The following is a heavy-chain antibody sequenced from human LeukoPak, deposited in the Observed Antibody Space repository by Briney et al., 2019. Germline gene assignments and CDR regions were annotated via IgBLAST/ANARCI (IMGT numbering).Heavy chain of an antibody. CDR2: IHTSGST. CDR1: GGSFTSYY. Sequence: SETLSLTCTVSGGSFTSYYWSWIRQPAGKGLEWIGRIHTSGSTDYNPSVKSRVTMSVDTSKNQFSLKLTSVTAADTAVYYCARELYGSGLGPLWYWGQGTLVTVSS. V-gene: IGHV4-4*07. CDR3: ARELYGSGLGPLWY. J-gene: IGHJ4*02. D-gene: IGHD6-19*01.